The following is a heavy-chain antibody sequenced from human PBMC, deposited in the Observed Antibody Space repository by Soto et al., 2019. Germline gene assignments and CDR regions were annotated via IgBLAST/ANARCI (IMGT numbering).Heavy chain of an antibody. V-gene: IGHV1-69*06. J-gene: IGHJ3*02. CDR1: GGTLSDHG. Sequence: QVQLEQSGAEGKKPGSSVKVSCKASGGTLSDHGVAWLRQAPGQGLEWMGGTIPVFNTAKYAQKFQGRVTVTAYKFTNIAYMELSSLRSEDTAFYFWARGVYGSGNYYTGPSAFYIWGQGTMVIVSS. D-gene: IGHD3-10*01. CDR3: ARGVYGSGNYYTGPSAFYI. CDR2: TIPVFNTA.